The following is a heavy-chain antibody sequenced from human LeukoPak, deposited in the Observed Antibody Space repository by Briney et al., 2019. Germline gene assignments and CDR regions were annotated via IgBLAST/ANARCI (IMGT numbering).Heavy chain of an antibody. CDR1: GFTFSSYA. Sequence: GGSLRLSCAASGFTFSSYAMHWVRQAPGKGLEWVAVISYDGSNKYYADSVKGRFTISGDNSKNTLYLQMNSLRAEDTAVYYCAKDGSGSPPYYFDYWGQGTLVTVSS. D-gene: IGHD1-26*01. V-gene: IGHV3-30*04. J-gene: IGHJ4*02. CDR3: AKDGSGSPPYYFDY. CDR2: ISYDGSNK.